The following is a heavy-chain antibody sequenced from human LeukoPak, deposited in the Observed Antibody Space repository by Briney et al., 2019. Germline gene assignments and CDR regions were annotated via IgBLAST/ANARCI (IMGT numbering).Heavy chain of an antibody. Sequence: GGSLRLFCAVSGFAFRSHNLHWVRQAPGKGLEWVAVIWADGSHQYYADSVKGRFIISKDNSKDIVYLRLNNLRADDTAVYYCAREKLLLGFDFWGQGALVTVSS. J-gene: IGHJ4*02. D-gene: IGHD3-10*01. CDR3: AREKLLLGFDF. CDR2: IWADGSHQ. CDR1: GFAFRSHN. V-gene: IGHV3-33*08.